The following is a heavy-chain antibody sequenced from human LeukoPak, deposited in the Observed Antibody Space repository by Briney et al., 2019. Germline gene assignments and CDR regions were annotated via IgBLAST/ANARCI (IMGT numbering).Heavy chain of an antibody. CDR3: AKDLSFSTSSFDY. CDR1: GFTFTRYS. V-gene: IGHV3-48*01. CDR2: ISSSSSTI. J-gene: IGHJ4*02. D-gene: IGHD2-2*01. Sequence: GGSLRLSCAASGFTFTRYSMSWVRQAPGKGLEWVSYISSSSSTIYYADSVKGRFTISRDSSKNTLYLQMNSLRAEDTAVYYCAKDLSFSTSSFDYWGQGTLVTVSS.